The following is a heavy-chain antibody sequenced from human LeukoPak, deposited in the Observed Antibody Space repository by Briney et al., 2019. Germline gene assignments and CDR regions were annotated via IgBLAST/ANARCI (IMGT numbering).Heavy chain of an antibody. V-gene: IGHV3-21*01. Sequence: KPGGSLRLSCAASGFTFSSYSMNWVRQAPGKGLEWVSSISSSSSCIYYADSVKGRFTISRDNAKNSLYLQMNSLRAEDTAVYYCARERPRMKAAAGHYYYYGMDVWGQGTTVTVSS. CDR3: ARERPRMKAAAGHYYYYGMDV. CDR2: ISSSSSCI. J-gene: IGHJ6*02. CDR1: GFTFSSYS. D-gene: IGHD6-13*01.